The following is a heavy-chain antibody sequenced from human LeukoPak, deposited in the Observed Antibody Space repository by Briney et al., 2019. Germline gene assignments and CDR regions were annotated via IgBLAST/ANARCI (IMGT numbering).Heavy chain of an antibody. V-gene: IGHV1-2*06. D-gene: IGHD4-23*01. CDR1: GYTFTGYY. CDR3: ARDEDYGGNFDY. CDR2: INPNSGGT. Sequence: GASVKVSCKASGYTFTGYYMHWVRQAPGQGLEWMGRINPNSGGTNYAQKFQGRVTMTRDTSISTAYMELSRLRSDDTAVYYCARDEDYGGNFDYWGQGTLVTVSS. J-gene: IGHJ4*02.